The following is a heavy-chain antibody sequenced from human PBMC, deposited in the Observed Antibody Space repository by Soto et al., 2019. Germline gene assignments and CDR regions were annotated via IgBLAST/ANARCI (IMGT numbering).Heavy chain of an antibody. D-gene: IGHD3-22*01. CDR1: GYTLTELS. V-gene: IGHV1-24*01. Sequence: GASVKVSCKVSGYTLTELSMHWVRQAPGKGLEWMGGFDPEDGETIYAQKFQGRVTMTEDTSTDTAYMELSSLRSEDTAVYYCANLFSAGYYDSSGYWGQGTLVTVSS. CDR3: ANLFSAGYYDSSGY. J-gene: IGHJ4*02. CDR2: FDPEDGET.